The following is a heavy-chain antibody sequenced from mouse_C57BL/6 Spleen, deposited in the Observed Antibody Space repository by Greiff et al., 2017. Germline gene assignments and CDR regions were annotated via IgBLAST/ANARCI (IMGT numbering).Heavy chain of an antibody. J-gene: IGHJ1*03. CDR2: INPNYGTT. V-gene: IGHV1-39*01. CDR1: GYSFTGYN. Sequence: VQLQQSGPELVKPGASVKISCKASGYSFTGYNMNWVKQSNGKSLEWIGVINPNYGTTSYNQKFKGKATLTVDQSSSTAYRQLNSLKSEDSAVYYWARGGNYGSSYEGYFDVWGTGTTVTVSS. CDR3: ARGGNYGSSYEGYFDV. D-gene: IGHD1-1*01.